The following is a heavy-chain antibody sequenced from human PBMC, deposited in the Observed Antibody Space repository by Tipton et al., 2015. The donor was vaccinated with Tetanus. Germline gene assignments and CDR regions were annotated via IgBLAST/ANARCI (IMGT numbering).Heavy chain of an antibody. CDR2: ISYDGSNK. CDR3: AKDVVGGGNHMGAGDY. D-gene: IGHD3-16*01. CDR1: GFTFSSYG. V-gene: IGHV3-30*18. Sequence: SLRLSCAASGFTFSSYGMHWVRQAPGKGLEWVAVISYDGSNKYYADSVKGRFTISRDKSKNTLYLQMNSLRAEDTAVYYCAKDVVGGGNHMGAGDYWGQGTLVTVSS. J-gene: IGHJ4*02.